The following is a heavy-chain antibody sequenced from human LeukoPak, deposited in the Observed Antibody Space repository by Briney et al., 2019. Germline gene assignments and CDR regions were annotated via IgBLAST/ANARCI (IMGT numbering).Heavy chain of an antibody. CDR3: ARALAPNWFDP. V-gene: IGHV1-2*02. J-gene: IGHJ5*02. CDR1: GYTFTSYS. D-gene: IGHD3-3*02. Sequence: GASVKVSCKASGYTFTSYSMNWVRQAPGQGLEWMGWINPNSGGTNYAQKFQGRVTMTRDTSISTAYMELSRLRSDDTAVYYCARALAPNWFDPWGQGTLVTVSS. CDR2: INPNSGGT.